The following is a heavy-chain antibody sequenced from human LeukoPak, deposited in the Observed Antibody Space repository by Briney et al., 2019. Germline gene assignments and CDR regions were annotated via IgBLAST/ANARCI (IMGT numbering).Heavy chain of an antibody. CDR2: IIPIFGTA. Sequence: ASVKVSCKASGGTFSSYAISWVRQAPGQGLEWMGGIIPIFGTANYAQKFQGRVTITADKSTSTAYMELSSLRSEDTAVHYCARGGYYDSTGARARFDPWGQGTLVTVSS. V-gene: IGHV1-69*06. D-gene: IGHD3-22*01. CDR1: GGTFSSYA. J-gene: IGHJ5*02. CDR3: ARGGYYDSTGARARFDP.